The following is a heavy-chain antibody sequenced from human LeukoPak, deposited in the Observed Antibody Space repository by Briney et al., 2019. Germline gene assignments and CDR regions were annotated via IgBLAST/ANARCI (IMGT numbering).Heavy chain of an antibody. Sequence: PGGSLRLSCAASGFTFSSYSMNWVRQAPGKGLEWVSYISSSSTIYYADSVKGRFTISRDNAKNSLYLQMNSLRDEDTAVYYCARASSGWYGNFDYWGQGTLVTVSP. CDR2: ISSSSTI. CDR3: ARASSGWYGNFDY. J-gene: IGHJ4*02. V-gene: IGHV3-48*02. D-gene: IGHD6-19*01. CDR1: GFTFSSYS.